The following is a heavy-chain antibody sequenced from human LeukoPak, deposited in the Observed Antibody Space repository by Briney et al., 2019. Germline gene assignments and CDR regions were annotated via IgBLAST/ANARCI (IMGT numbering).Heavy chain of an antibody. CDR1: GYTFTSYG. D-gene: IGHD6-19*01. J-gene: IGHJ4*02. CDR2: INPNSGGT. CDR3: ARVHYRWLAFDY. V-gene: IGHV1-2*02. Sequence: ASVKVSCKASGYTFTSYGISWVRQAPGQGLEWMGWINPNSGGTNYAQKFQGRVTMTRDTSISTAYMELSRLRSDDTAVYYCARVHYRWLAFDYWGQGTLVTVSS.